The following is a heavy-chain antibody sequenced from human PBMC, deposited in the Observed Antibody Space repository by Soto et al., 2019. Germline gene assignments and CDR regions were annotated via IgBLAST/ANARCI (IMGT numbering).Heavy chain of an antibody. D-gene: IGHD2-2*01. V-gene: IGHV3-30-3*01. CDR2: ISHDGINK. J-gene: IGHJ4*02. CDR1: GFTFSSYA. Sequence: PGGSLRLSCAASGFTFSSYAMNWVRQAPGKGLEWVALISHDGINKYYADSVRGRFTISRDSSTNTRYLQMNSLRAADTVVYYCGRCTSTSCHLGSDYWGQGTLVTVSS. CDR3: GRCTSTSCHLGSDY.